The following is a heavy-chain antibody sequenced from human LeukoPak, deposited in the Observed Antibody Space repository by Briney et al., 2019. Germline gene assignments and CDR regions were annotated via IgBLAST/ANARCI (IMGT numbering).Heavy chain of an antibody. J-gene: IGHJ5*01. V-gene: IGHV1-46*01. CDR3: GRDLNRSDYTRDGRFDS. D-gene: IGHD3-22*01. Sequence: ASVKVSRKASGYFLTSHYRHGVRQPPGQGCEGMGIINPSVGGTTYAQKFQGRVNMTRDMSTSTVYMELSSLRSEDKAVYYCGRDLNRSDYTRDGRFDSWGQGTLVTVSS. CDR1: GYFLTSHY. CDR2: INPSVGGT.